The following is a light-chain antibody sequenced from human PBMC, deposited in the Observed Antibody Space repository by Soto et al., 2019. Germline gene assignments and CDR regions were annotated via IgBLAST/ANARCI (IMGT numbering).Light chain of an antibody. CDR3: QQYNSYPMT. CDR2: DAS. J-gene: IGKJ1*01. CDR1: QSISSW. V-gene: IGKV1-5*01. Sequence: DIQMTQSPSTLSASVGDRVTITCRASQSISSWLAWYQQKPGKAPKLLIYDASSLESGGPSRFSGSGSGTEFSLTNISLQPDDFATYYCQQYNSYPMTFGQVTKVEIK.